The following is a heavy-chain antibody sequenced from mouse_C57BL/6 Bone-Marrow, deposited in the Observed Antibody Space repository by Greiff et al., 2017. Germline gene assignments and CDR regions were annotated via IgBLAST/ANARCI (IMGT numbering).Heavy chain of an antibody. CDR2: IRSKSNNYAT. J-gene: IGHJ2*01. Sequence: EVKLMESGGGLVQPKGSLKLSCAASGFSFNTYAMNWVRQAPGKGLEWVARIRSKSNNYATYYADSVKDRFTISRDDSESKLYLQMNNLKTEDTAMYYCVVDGYSYFDYWGQGTTLTVSS. CDR3: VVDGYSYFDY. V-gene: IGHV10-1*01. CDR1: GFSFNTYA. D-gene: IGHD2-3*01.